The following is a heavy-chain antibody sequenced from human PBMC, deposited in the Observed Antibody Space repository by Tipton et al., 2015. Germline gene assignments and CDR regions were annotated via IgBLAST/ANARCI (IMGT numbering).Heavy chain of an antibody. CDR3: ARGRNNAFDI. Sequence: GLVKPSQTLSLTWAISGDSVSSNSDAWNWIRQSPSRGLEWLGRTYYRSRWYNDYAVSVKSRITITPDTSKNQFSQQLNSVTPEDTAVYYCARGRNNAFDIWGQGTLVTVSS. V-gene: IGHV6-1*01. CDR1: GDSVSSNSDA. J-gene: IGHJ3*02. CDR2: TYYRSRWYN.